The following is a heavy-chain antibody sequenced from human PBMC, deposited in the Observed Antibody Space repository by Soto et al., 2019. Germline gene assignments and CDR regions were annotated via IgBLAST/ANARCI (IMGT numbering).Heavy chain of an antibody. CDR3: ASGGAGSGPFTWELPDL. J-gene: IGHJ5*02. D-gene: IGHD1-26*01. V-gene: IGHV1-45*02. CDR2: ITPFNGDV. Sequence: QMQLVQSGAEVKKTGSSVTVSCKALGNTFTYRYLHWVRQAPGQALEWMGWITPFNGDVHYAQKSQERLTITTDRYINAADMRMSSLRSDETAMYYCASGGAGSGPFTWELPDLWGQGTLVTVSS. CDR1: GNTFTYRY.